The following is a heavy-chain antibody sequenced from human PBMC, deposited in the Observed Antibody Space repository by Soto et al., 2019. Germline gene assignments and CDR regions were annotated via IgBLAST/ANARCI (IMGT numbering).Heavy chain of an antibody. CDR2: INHSGST. J-gene: IGHJ6*02. D-gene: IGHD5-18*01. CDR1: GGSFSGYY. Sequence: PSETLSLTCAVYGGSFSGYYWSWIRQPPGKGLEWIGEINHSGSTNYNPSLKSRVTTSVDTSKNQFSLKLSSVTAADTAVYYCAREGRRQLWLSSYYYGMDVWGQGTTVS. CDR3: AREGRRQLWLSSYYYGMDV. V-gene: IGHV4-34*01.